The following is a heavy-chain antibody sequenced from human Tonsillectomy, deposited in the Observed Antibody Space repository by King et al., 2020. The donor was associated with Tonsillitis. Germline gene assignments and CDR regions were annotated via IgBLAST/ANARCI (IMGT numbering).Heavy chain of an antibody. D-gene: IGHD6-19*01. CDR3: ARPYAGQYSSGWYFEDYFDY. V-gene: IGHV1-2*02. J-gene: IGHJ4*02. Sequence: QLVQSGAEVKKPGASVKVSCKASGYTFTGYYMHWVRQAPGQGLEWMGWINPNSGGTNYAQKFQGRVTMTRETSISTAYMELSRLGSDDTAVYYCARPYAGQYSSGWYFEDYFDYWGQGTLVTVSS. CDR1: GYTFTGYY. CDR2: INPNSGGT.